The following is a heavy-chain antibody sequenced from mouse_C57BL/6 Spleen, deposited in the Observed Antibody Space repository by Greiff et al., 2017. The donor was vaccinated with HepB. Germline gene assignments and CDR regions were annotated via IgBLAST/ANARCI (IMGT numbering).Heavy chain of an antibody. V-gene: IGHV5-4*01. CDR1: GFTFSSYA. Sequence: EVKLQESGGGLVKPGGSLKLSCAASGFTFSSYAMSWVRQTPEKRLEWVATISDGGSYTYYPDNVKGRFTISRDNAKNNLYLQMSHLKSEDTAMYYCARDPSYYGSRGWYFDVWGTGTTVTVSS. D-gene: IGHD1-1*01. CDR3: ARDPSYYGSRGWYFDV. J-gene: IGHJ1*03. CDR2: ISDGGSYT.